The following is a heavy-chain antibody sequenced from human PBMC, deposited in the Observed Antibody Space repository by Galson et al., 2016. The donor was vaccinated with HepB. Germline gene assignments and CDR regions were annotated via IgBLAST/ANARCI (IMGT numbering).Heavy chain of an antibody. CDR3: ARRLGKPLQHAFDI. Sequence: QSGAEVKKSGESLKISCKGSGYSFTSYWIDWVRQMPGKGLEWMGVIYPGDSDTRYSPSFQGQVTIPADKSIRTAYLQWSSLKASDTAIYYCARRLGKPLQHAFDIWGQGTMVSVSS. V-gene: IGHV5-51*01. CDR2: IYPGDSDT. CDR1: GYSFTSYW. J-gene: IGHJ3*02. D-gene: IGHD3-16*01.